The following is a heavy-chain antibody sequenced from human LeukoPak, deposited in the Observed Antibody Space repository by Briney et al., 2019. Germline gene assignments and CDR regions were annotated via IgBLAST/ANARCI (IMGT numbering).Heavy chain of an antibody. J-gene: IGHJ4*02. CDR2: INHSGST. D-gene: IGHD3-3*01. CDR1: GGSFSGYY. V-gene: IGHV4-34*01. CDR3: RYYDFWSGYYVDDY. Sequence: SETLFLTCAVYGGSFSGYYWSWIRQPPGKGLEWIGEINHSGSTNYNPSPKSRVTISVDTSKNQFSLKLSSVTAADTAVYYCRYYDFWSGYYVDDYWGQGTLVTVSS.